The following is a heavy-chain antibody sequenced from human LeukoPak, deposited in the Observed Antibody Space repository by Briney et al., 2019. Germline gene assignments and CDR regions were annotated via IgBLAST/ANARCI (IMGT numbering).Heavy chain of an antibody. J-gene: IGHJ3*02. CDR3: ARHRSTTSCYTAFDI. Sequence: SETLSLTCAVSGYSISSDYYWGWIRQPPGPGLEWIGSIFHIGTTYYNPSLKSRVTLSVDMCKNQFSLRLSSVTAADTAVYYCARHRSTTSCYTAFDIWGQGTMVTVSS. CDR1: GYSISSDYY. V-gene: IGHV4-38-2*01. D-gene: IGHD2-2*02. CDR2: IFHIGTT.